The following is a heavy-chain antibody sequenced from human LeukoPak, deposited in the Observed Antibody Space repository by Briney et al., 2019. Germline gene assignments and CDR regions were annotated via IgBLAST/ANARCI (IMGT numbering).Heavy chain of an antibody. D-gene: IGHD3-10*01. CDR2: INTDGSNT. CDR3: AKDRYGSGRNWFDP. CDR1: GFTFRNSW. V-gene: IGHV3-74*01. Sequence: GGSLRLSCAASGFTFRNSWMHWVRQAPGKGLVWVSRINTDGSNTIYADSVKGRYTISRDNAKNTMYLQMNSLRAEDTAVYYCAKDRYGSGRNWFDPWGQGTLVTVSS. J-gene: IGHJ5*02.